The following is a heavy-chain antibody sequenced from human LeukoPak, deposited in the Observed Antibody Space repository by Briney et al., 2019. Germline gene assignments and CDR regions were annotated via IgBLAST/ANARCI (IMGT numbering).Heavy chain of an antibody. D-gene: IGHD3-9*01. CDR3: ATSAGLRYFDWGFDY. Sequence: SVKVSCKASGYTFTSYAMHWVRQAPGQRLEWMGWINAGNGNTKYSQKFQGRVTITRDTSTSTAYMELSSLRSEDTAVYYCATSAGLRYFDWGFDYWGQGTLVTVSS. V-gene: IGHV1-3*01. CDR2: INAGNGNT. J-gene: IGHJ4*02. CDR1: GYTFTSYA.